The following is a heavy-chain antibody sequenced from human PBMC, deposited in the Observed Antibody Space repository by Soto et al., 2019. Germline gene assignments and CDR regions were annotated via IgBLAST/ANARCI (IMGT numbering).Heavy chain of an antibody. CDR2: IYYSGNT. CDR1: GGSISSGDYY. Sequence: PSETLSLTCTVSGGSISSGDYYWSWIRQPPGKGLEWIGYIYYSGNTYYNPSLKNRVTISVDMSKNQLSLKLSSVTAADTAVYYCARDRWERRHFDYWGQGALVTVSS. CDR3: ARDRWERRHFDY. D-gene: IGHD1-26*01. J-gene: IGHJ4*02. V-gene: IGHV4-30-4*01.